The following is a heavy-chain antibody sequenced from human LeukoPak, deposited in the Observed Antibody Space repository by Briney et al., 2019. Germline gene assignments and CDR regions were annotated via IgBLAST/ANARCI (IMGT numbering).Heavy chain of an antibody. CDR2: IYYSGST. V-gene: IGHV4-59*08. J-gene: IGHJ4*02. D-gene: IGHD3-22*01. CDR3: ARSLSYYDSSEDY. Sequence: SETLSLTCTVSGGSISSYYWSWIRQPPGKGLEWIGYIYYSGSTNYNPSLKSRVTISVDTSKNQFSLKLSSVTAADTAVYYCARSLSYYDSSEDYWGQGTLVTVSS. CDR1: GGSISSYY.